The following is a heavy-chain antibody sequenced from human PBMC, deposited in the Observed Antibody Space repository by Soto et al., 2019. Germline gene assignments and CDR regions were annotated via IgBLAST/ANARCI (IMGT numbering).Heavy chain of an antibody. V-gene: IGHV3-21*06. CDR2: ISSTTNYI. CDR3: ARESEDLTSNFDY. J-gene: IGHJ4*02. CDR1: GFTFTRYS. Sequence: PGGSLRLSCAASGFTFTRYSMNWVRQAPGKGLEWVSSISSTTNYIYYGDSMKGRFTISRDNAKNSLYLEMNSLRSEDTAVYYCARESEDLTSNFDYWGQGTLVTVSS.